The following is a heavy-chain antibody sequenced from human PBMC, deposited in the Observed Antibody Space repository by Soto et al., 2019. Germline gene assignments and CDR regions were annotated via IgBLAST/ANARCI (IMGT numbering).Heavy chain of an antibody. D-gene: IGHD3-10*01. V-gene: IGHV1-46*03. CDR1: GYTFTSYY. CDR2: INPSSSSR. CDR3: ARSGSIPHSYYMDV. J-gene: IGHJ6*03. Sequence: QEQLVQSGAEVREPGASVKVSRKASGYTFTSYYMHWVRQAPGQGLEWMGMINPSSSSRSYAQKFQGRVTMTSDTSTSTVNMELSRLRSEDTAVYYCARSGSIPHSYYMDVWGTGTTVTVS.